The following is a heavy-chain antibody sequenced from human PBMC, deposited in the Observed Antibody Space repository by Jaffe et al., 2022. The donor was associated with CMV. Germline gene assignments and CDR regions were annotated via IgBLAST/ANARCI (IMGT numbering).Heavy chain of an antibody. Sequence: EVQLLESGGGLVQPGGSLRLSCAASGFTFSSYAMSWVRQAPGKGLEWVSAISGSGGSTYYADSVKGRFTISRDNSKNTLYLQMNSLRAEDTAVYYCANDLGYCSSTSCKSDAFDIWGQGTMVTVSS. D-gene: IGHD2-2*01. J-gene: IGHJ3*02. V-gene: IGHV3-23*01. CDR2: ISGSGGST. CDR1: GFTFSSYA. CDR3: ANDLGYCSSTSCKSDAFDI.